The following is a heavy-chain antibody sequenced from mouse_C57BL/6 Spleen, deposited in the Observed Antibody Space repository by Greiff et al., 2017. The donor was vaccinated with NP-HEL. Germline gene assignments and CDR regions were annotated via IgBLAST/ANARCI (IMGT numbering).Heavy chain of an antibody. D-gene: IGHD1-2*01. Sequence: EVQLQQSGPELVKPGASVKISCKASGYSFTGYYMNWVKQSPEKSLEWIGEINPSTGGTTYNQKFKAKATLTVDKSSSTAYMQLKSLTSEDSAVYYCARSGGALRGTLYWGQGTTLTVSS. J-gene: IGHJ2*01. CDR2: INPSTGGT. CDR3: ARSGGALRGTLY. CDR1: GYSFTGYY. V-gene: IGHV1-42*01.